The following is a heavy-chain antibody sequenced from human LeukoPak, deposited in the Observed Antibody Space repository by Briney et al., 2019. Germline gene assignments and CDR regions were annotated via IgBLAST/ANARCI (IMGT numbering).Heavy chain of an antibody. J-gene: IGHJ4*02. CDR2: ISASGDST. CDR3: AKEWTSAWSEGCVDY. Sequence: GGSLRLSCAASGFTFSSYAMDWVRQAPGLGLEWVSGISASGDSTYYADSVKGRFTISRDNSNSALYLQMNSLRAEDTAVYYCAKEWTSAWSEGCVDYWGQGTLVTVSS. V-gene: IGHV3-23*01. CDR1: GFTFSSYA. D-gene: IGHD6-19*01.